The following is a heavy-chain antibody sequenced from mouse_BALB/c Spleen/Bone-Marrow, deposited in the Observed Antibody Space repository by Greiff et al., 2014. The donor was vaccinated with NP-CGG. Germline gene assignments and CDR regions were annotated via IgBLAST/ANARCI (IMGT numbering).Heavy chain of an antibody. CDR1: GFNIKDYY. Sequence: EVQLQQSGAELVRPGALVKLSCKASGFNIKDYYMHWVKQRPEQGLEWIGWIDPENGNTIYDPKFQGKASITADTSSNTAYLQFSSLTSEDTAVYYCARGREAMDYWGQGTSVTVSS. V-gene: IGHV14-1*02. J-gene: IGHJ4*01. CDR2: IDPENGNT. CDR3: ARGREAMDY.